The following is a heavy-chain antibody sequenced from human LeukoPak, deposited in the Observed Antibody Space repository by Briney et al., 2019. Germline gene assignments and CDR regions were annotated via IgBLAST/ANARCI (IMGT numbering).Heavy chain of an antibody. D-gene: IGHD6-13*01. V-gene: IGHV3-30*02. CDR2: ISYDGANK. Sequence: PGGSLRLSCAASGFPFSSYGMHWVRRAPGKGLEWVSYISYDGANKYYADSVKGRFTISRDNSKNTLFLQMNSLRGDDTGMYFCAKDSSTSNYYYGLDIWGQGTTVTVSS. J-gene: IGHJ6*02. CDR3: AKDSSTSNYYYGLDI. CDR1: GFPFSSYG.